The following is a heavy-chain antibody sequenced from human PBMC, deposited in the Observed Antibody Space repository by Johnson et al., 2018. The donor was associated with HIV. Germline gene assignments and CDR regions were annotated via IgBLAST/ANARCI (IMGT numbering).Heavy chain of an antibody. D-gene: IGHD5-12*01. V-gene: IGHV3-23*04. CDR1: GFTFRSYA. Sequence: VQLVEFGGGVVQPGRSLRLSCAASGFTFRSYAMHWVRQAPGTGLEWVSAISGSGGSTYYADSVKGRFTISRDNSKNTLYLQMNSVRAEDTAVYYCAKDGGWDTVAHAFDIWGQGTMVTVSS. CDR2: ISGSGGST. CDR3: AKDGGWDTVAHAFDI. J-gene: IGHJ3*02.